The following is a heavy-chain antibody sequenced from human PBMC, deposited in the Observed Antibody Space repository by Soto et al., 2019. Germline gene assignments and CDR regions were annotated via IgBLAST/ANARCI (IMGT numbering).Heavy chain of an antibody. J-gene: IGHJ6*02. CDR1: GYSFTSYW. CDR3: ARTTAVATSPYYYYYGMDV. CDR2: IYPGDSDT. D-gene: IGHD5-12*01. V-gene: IGHV5-51*01. Sequence: GESLKISCKGSGYSFTSYWIGWVRQMPGKGLEWMGIIYPGDSDTRYSPPFQGQVTISADKSISTAYLQWSSLKASDTAMYYCARTTAVATSPYYYYYGMDVWGQGTTVTVSS.